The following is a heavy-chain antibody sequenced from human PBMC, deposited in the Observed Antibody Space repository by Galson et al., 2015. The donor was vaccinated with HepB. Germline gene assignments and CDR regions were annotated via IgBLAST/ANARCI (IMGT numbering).Heavy chain of an antibody. CDR2: INTNTGNP. V-gene: IGHV7-4-1*02. Sequence: SVKVSCKASGYTFTSYAMNWVRQAPGQGLEWMGWINTNTGNPTYAQGFTGRFVFSLVTSVSTAYLQISSLKAEDTAVYYCARSVLAGYSYYFDYWGQGTLVTVSS. CDR3: ARSVLAGYSYYFDY. D-gene: IGHD3-9*01. CDR1: GYTFTSYA. J-gene: IGHJ4*02.